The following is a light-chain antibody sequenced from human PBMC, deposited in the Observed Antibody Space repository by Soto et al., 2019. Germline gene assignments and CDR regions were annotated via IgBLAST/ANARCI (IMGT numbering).Light chain of an antibody. Sequence: QSVLTQPPSVSGAPGQRVTISCTGSSSNIGAGYDVHWYQHLPGTAPKLLIFGNVNRPSGVPDRFSASKSGTSASLAITGLQAEDEADYYCQSYDSSMSGSYVFGTGT. CDR3: QSYDSSMSGSYV. J-gene: IGLJ1*01. V-gene: IGLV1-40*01. CDR2: GNV. CDR1: SSNIGAGYD.